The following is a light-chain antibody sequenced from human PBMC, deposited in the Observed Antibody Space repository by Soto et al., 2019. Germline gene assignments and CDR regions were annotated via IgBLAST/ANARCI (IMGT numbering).Light chain of an antibody. CDR3: ISYTGSSTSYV. J-gene: IGLJ1*01. CDR1: SSDVGSYDH. CDR2: EVS. Sequence: QSVLTQPASVSGSPGQSITISCSGTSSDVGSYDHVSWYQQFPGKTPKLMIYEVSNRPSGVSSRFSGSKSGNTASLTISGLQAEDEADYYCISYTGSSTSYVFGSGTKVPVL. V-gene: IGLV2-14*01.